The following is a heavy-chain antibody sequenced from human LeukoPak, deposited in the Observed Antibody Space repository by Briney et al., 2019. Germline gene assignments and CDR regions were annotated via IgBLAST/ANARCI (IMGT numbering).Heavy chain of an antibody. V-gene: IGHV4-61*02. CDR2: IYTSGST. CDR1: GGSISSGSYY. CDR3: ARDGFLESANWFDP. D-gene: IGHD3-3*01. Sequence: SETLSLTCTVSGGSISSGSYYWIWIRQPAGKGLEWIGRIYTSGSTNYNPSLKSRVTISVDTSKNQFSLKLSSVTAADTAVYYCARDGFLESANWFDPWGRGTLVTVSS. J-gene: IGHJ5*02.